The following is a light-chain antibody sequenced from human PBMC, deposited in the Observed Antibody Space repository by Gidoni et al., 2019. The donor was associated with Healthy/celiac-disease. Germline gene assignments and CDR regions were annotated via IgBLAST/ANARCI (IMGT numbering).Light chain of an antibody. V-gene: IGKV4-1*01. CDR1: QIVLYSSNNKNY. Sequence: DIVMTQSPDSLAVSLGERATINCKSSQIVLYSSNNKNYLAWYQQKPGQPPKLLIYWASTRESGVPDRFSGSWSGTDFTLTISSLQAEDVAVYYCQQDYSTPYTFGQGTKLEIK. CDR3: QQDYSTPYT. CDR2: WAS. J-gene: IGKJ2*01.